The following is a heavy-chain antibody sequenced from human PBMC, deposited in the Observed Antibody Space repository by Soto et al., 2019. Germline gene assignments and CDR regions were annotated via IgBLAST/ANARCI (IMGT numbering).Heavy chain of an antibody. D-gene: IGHD5-18*01. CDR1: GGTFSSYA. Sequence: SVKVSCKASGGTFSSYAISWVRQAPGQGLEWLGGIIPIFGTANYAQKFQGRVTITADESTSTAYMELSSLRYEAPAVYLCVGVGWGYSYGNGMDGWGKETRVSVAS. CDR3: VGVGWGYSYGNGMDG. J-gene: IGHJ6*04. CDR2: IIPIFGTA. V-gene: IGHV1-69*13.